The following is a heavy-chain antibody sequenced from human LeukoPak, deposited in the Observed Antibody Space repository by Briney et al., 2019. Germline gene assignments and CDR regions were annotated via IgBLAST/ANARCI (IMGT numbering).Heavy chain of an antibody. CDR1: GGTVSSYG. J-gene: IGHJ4*02. V-gene: IGHV3-23*01. Sequence: QSGWARRLACAARGGTVSSYGMSWVRQAPGKGLEWVSTISGGGITTYYADSAKGRFTISRDNSKNTMFLQMNSLRADDTAVYYCPRQSYASGWNPFDYWGQGILVTVSS. CDR3: PRQSYASGWNPFDY. D-gene: IGHD6-19*01. CDR2: ISGGGITT.